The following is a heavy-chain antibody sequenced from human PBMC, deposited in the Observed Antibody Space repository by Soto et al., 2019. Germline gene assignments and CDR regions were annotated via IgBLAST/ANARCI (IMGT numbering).Heavy chain of an antibody. CDR3: ARVTDYYDSSGNAFDI. J-gene: IGHJ3*02. V-gene: IGHV4-4*02. CDR2: IYHSGST. D-gene: IGHD3-22*01. Sequence: SETLSLTCAVSGGSISSSNWWSWVRQPPGKGLEWIGEIYHSGSTNYNPSLKSRVTISVDKSKNQFSLKLSSVTAADTAVYYCARVTDYYDSSGNAFDIWGQGTMVTVSS. CDR1: GGSISSSNW.